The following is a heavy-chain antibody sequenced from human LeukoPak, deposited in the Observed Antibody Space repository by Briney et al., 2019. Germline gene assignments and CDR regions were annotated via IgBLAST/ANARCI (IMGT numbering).Heavy chain of an antibody. CDR1: GFTVSTNY. CDR3: ASILRSSSGYYFDY. V-gene: IGHV3-66*01. D-gene: IGHD3-10*01. CDR2: IYSGDTT. Sequence: PGGSLRLSCAASGFTVSTNYMSWVRQAPGKGLEWVSVIYSGDTTFYADSVRGEFTISRDNSKDTLYLQMNSLRAEDTAVYYCASILRSSSGYYFDYWGQGTLVTVSS. J-gene: IGHJ4*02.